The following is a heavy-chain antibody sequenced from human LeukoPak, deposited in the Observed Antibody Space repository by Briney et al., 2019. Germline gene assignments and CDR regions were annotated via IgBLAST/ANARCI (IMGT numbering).Heavy chain of an antibody. V-gene: IGHV4-34*01. Sequence: PSETLSLTCAVYGGSFSGYYWSWIRQPPGKGLEWIGEINHSGSTNYNPSLTSRATISVDTSKNQFSLKLSSVTAADTAVYYCARGPNSSSWYYFDYWGQGTLVTVSS. D-gene: IGHD6-13*01. CDR3: ARGPNSSSWYYFDY. J-gene: IGHJ4*02. CDR1: GGSFSGYY. CDR2: INHSGST.